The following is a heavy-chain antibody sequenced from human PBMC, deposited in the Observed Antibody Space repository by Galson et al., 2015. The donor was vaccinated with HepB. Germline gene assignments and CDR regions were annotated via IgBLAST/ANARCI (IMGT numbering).Heavy chain of an antibody. J-gene: IGHJ3*02. V-gene: IGHV3-11*06. Sequence: SLRLSCAASGFTFSDYYMSWIRQAPGKGLEWVSYISSSSSYTYYADSVKGRFTISRDNSKNTLYLQMNSLRAEDTAVYYCAKLGGPTAMWHDAFDIWGQGTMVTVSS. D-gene: IGHD5-18*01. CDR3: AKLGGPTAMWHDAFDI. CDR2: ISSSSSYT. CDR1: GFTFSDYY.